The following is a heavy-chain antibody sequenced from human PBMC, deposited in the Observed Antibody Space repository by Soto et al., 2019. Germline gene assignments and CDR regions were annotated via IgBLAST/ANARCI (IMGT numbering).Heavy chain of an antibody. Sequence: GGSLRLSCAASGFTFSSYGMHWFRQAPGKGLEWVAVIWYDGSNKYYADSVKGRFTISRDNSKNTLYLQMNSLRAEDTAVYYCASSRGYSGYDLSDWGQGTLVTVSS. J-gene: IGHJ4*02. CDR1: GFTFSSYG. D-gene: IGHD5-12*01. CDR2: IWYDGSNK. CDR3: ASSRGYSGYDLSD. V-gene: IGHV3-33*01.